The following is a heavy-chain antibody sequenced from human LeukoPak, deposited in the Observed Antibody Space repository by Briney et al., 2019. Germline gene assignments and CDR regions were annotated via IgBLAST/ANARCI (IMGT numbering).Heavy chain of an antibody. CDR3: ARDNRLWFGEFAFDI. J-gene: IGHJ3*02. CDR1: GYTFTGYY. D-gene: IGHD3-10*01. V-gene: IGHV1-2*02. Sequence: GASVKVSCKASGYTFTGYYMHWVRQAPGQGLEWMGWINPNSGGTNYAQKFQGRVTMTRDTSISTAYMELSRLRSDDTAVYYCARDNRLWFGEFAFDIWGQGTMVTVSS. CDR2: INPNSGGT.